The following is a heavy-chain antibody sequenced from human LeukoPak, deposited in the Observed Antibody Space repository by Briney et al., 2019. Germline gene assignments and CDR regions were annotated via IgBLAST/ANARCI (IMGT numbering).Heavy chain of an antibody. J-gene: IGHJ5*02. D-gene: IGHD3-10*01. CDR3: ARGNFAYGSGSVSFDP. V-gene: IGHV1-18*01. Sequence: ASVKVSCKASGYTFTSYGISWVRQAPGQGLEWMGWISAYNGNTNYAQKLQGRVTMTTDTSTSTAYMELRSLRSDDTAVYYCARGNFAYGSGSVSFDPWGQGTLVTVSS. CDR1: GYTFTSYG. CDR2: ISAYNGNT.